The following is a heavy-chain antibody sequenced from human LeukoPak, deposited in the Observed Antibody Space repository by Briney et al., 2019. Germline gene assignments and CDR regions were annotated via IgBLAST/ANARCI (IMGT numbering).Heavy chain of an antibody. CDR3: ANRGKYYFDY. D-gene: IGHD3-10*01. J-gene: IGHJ4*02. V-gene: IGHV3-23*01. CDR1: GFTFSNYA. Sequence: GGSLRLSCVASGFTFSNYAMSWDRQAPGKGLEWVSSISDGGGGTYYADSVKGRFTISRDNSKNTLYLLMNSLRAEDTAIYYCANRGKYYFDYWGQGTLVTVSS. CDR2: ISDGGGGT.